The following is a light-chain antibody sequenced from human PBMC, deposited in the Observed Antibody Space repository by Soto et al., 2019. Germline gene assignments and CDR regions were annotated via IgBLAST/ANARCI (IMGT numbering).Light chain of an antibody. V-gene: IGKV3-20*01. CDR2: GAS. J-gene: IGKJ5*01. CDR3: QHYDHLPIT. Sequence: EVVLTQSPGTLSLSPGERATLSCRASQIFSSDYLAWYQQKPGQAPRLLIYGASTRATHIPDRFSGSGSGTDFTLTISSLQPEDVATYYCQHYDHLPITFGQGTRLEIK. CDR1: QIFSSDY.